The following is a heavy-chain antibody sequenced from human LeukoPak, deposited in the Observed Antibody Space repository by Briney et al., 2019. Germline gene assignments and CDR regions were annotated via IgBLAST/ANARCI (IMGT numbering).Heavy chain of an antibody. V-gene: IGHV3-21*01. D-gene: IGHD3-16*01. Sequence: GGSLRLSCAASGFSFSIYFMNWIRQAPGKGLEWVSSISRTSEYIHYADSVRGRFAISRDNAKNSVYLQMNSLRAEDTAVYFCAGGGDFDYWGQGILVTVSA. CDR3: AGGGDFDY. CDR1: GFSFSIYF. J-gene: IGHJ4*02. CDR2: ISRTSEYI.